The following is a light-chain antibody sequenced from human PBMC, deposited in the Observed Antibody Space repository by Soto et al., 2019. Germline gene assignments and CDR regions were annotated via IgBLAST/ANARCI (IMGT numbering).Light chain of an antibody. CDR1: SSDVGGYNY. CDR3: SSYTSSIL. Sequence: QSVLTQPASVSGSPGQSITISCTGTSSDVGGYNYVSWYQQHPGKAPKLMIYDVSNRPSGVSNRFSGSKSGNTASLTISGLQAEDEPEYYCSSYTSSILFGGGTKLTVL. J-gene: IGLJ2*01. V-gene: IGLV2-14*01. CDR2: DVS.